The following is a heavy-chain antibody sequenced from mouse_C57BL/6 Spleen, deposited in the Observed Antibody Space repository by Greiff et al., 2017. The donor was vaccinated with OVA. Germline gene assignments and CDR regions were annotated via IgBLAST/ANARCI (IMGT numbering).Heavy chain of an antibody. CDR3: AGRDYYDYDNFDY. V-gene: IGHV1-55*01. D-gene: IGHD2-4*01. Sequence: QVQLQQPGAELVKPGASVKMSCKASGYTFTSYWITWVKPRPGQGLEWIGDIYPGSGSTNYNEKFKSKATLTVETSSSTAYMQLSSLPSEDSAVYYCAGRDYYDYDNFDYWGQGTTLTVSS. J-gene: IGHJ2*01. CDR2: IYPGSGST. CDR1: GYTFTSYW.